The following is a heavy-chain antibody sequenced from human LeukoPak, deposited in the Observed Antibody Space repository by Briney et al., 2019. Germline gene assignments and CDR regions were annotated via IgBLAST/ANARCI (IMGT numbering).Heavy chain of an antibody. CDR2: IYYSGST. CDR3: ALEDSSDPYYFDY. V-gene: IGHV4-39*07. Sequence: PSETLSLTCTVSGGSISSSSYYWGWIRQPPGKGLERIGYIYYSGSTYYNPSLKSRVTISVDTSKNQFSLKLSSVTAADTAMYYCALEDSSDPYYFDYWGQGTLVTVSS. J-gene: IGHJ4*02. D-gene: IGHD6-6*01. CDR1: GGSISSSSYY.